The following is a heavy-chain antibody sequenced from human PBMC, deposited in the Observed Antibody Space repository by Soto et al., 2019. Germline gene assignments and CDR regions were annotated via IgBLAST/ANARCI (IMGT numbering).Heavy chain of an antibody. CDR3: ARGDYYGSGSYGY. CDR1: GVTFSSYW. J-gene: IGHJ4*02. Sequence: GGFLRLSCAASGVTFSSYWMSWARQAPGKGLEWVANIKQDGSEKYYVDSVKGRFTISRDNAKNSLYLQMNSLRAEDTAVYYCARGDYYGSGSYGYWGQGTLVTVSS. CDR2: IKQDGSEK. D-gene: IGHD3-10*01. V-gene: IGHV3-7*04.